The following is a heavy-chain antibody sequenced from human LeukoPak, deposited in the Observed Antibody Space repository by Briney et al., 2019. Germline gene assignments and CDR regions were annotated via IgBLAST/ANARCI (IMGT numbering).Heavy chain of an antibody. CDR1: GGSISSYY. J-gene: IGHJ4*02. Sequence: SETLSLTCTVSGGSISSYYWSWIRQPPGKGLEWIGYIYYSGSTNYNPSLKSRVTISVDTSKNQFSLKLSSVTAADTAVYYCARVCGSSSSWSCFDYWGQGTLVTVSS. CDR3: ARVCGSSSSWSCFDY. V-gene: IGHV4-59*01. CDR2: IYYSGST. D-gene: IGHD6-13*01.